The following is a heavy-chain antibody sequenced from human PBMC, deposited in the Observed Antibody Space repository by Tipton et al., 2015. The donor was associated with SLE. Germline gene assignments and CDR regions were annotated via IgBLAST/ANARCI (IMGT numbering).Heavy chain of an antibody. D-gene: IGHD5-24*01. Sequence: GLVKPSGTVSLTCAVSGGSINNYNWWTWVRQPPGKGLEWVGSISYSGNSYYNPSLKSRVTISVDTSKNQFSLKLRSVTAADTAVYYCARARDGSLLDYWGQGTLVTVSS. CDR3: ARARDGSLLDY. J-gene: IGHJ4*02. CDR1: GGSINNYNW. CDR2: ISYSGNS. V-gene: IGHV4-4*02.